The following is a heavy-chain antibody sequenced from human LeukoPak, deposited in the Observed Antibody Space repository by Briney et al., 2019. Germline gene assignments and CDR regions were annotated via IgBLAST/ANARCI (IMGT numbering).Heavy chain of an antibody. D-gene: IGHD4-23*01. Sequence: PSETLSLTCTVSGGSISRYYWSWIRQPPGKGLEWIGYIYYSGSTNYNPSLKSRVTISVDTSKNQFSLKLSSVTAADTAVYYCARVRLRWYRPNDAFDIWGQGTMVTVSS. CDR1: GGSISRYY. CDR3: ARVRLRWYRPNDAFDI. J-gene: IGHJ3*02. CDR2: IYYSGST. V-gene: IGHV4-59*01.